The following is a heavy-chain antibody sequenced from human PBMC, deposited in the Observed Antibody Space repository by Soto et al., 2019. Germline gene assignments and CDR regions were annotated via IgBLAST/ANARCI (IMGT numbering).Heavy chain of an antibody. V-gene: IGHV1-69*13. CDR2: IIPIFGTA. CDR1: GVTFSSYA. D-gene: IGHD2-15*01. Sequence: SVKVSCKASGVTFSSYAISWVRQAPGQGLEWMGGIIPIFGTANYAQKFQGRVTITADESTSTAYMELSSLRSEDTAVYYCARDDCSGGSCPQYYYYGMDVWGQGTTVTVSS. J-gene: IGHJ6*02. CDR3: ARDDCSGGSCPQYYYYGMDV.